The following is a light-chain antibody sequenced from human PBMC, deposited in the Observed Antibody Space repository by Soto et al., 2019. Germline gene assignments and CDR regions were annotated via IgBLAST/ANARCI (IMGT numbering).Light chain of an antibody. V-gene: IGKV4-1*01. Sequence: DIVMTQSPDSLAVSLGERATINCKSSQSVLYSSNNKNYLAWYQQRPGQPPKLLIYWASTRESGVPDRFSGSGSGTDFTFTIASLQAEDVAVYCCQQYESTPPTFGQGSKLEIK. CDR1: QSVLYSSNNKNY. CDR2: WAS. J-gene: IGKJ2*01. CDR3: QQYESTPPT.